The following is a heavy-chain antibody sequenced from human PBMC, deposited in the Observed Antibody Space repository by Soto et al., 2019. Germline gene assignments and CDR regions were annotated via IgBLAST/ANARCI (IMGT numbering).Heavy chain of an antibody. CDR1: GITFSSYW. CDR3: VKGGARVLDY. D-gene: IGHD1-26*01. V-gene: IGHV3-74*01. J-gene: IGHJ4*02. Sequence: PGGSLRLSCAGSGITFSSYWMHWVRQAPGKGLVWVSRISSDGSSTTYADSVKGRFTISRDNAKNTLYLKMNSLRAEDTDVYYCVKGGARVLDYWGQCTLVTVSS. CDR2: ISSDGSST.